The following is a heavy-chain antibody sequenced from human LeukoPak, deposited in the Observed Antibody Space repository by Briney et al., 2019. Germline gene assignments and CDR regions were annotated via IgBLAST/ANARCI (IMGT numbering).Heavy chain of an antibody. Sequence: KPSETLSLTCTVSGASISNYYWSWIRQPPGKGLEWIGYIYYSGSTNYNPSLKSRVTMSVDTSKNQFSLKLSSVTAADTAVYYCARYDFNKFFDYWGQGTLVTVSS. J-gene: IGHJ4*02. CDR1: GASISNYY. CDR2: IYYSGST. V-gene: IGHV4-59*01. CDR3: ARYDFNKFFDY. D-gene: IGHD3-3*01.